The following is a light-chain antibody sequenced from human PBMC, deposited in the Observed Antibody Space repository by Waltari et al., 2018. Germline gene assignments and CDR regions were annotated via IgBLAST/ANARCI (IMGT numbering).Light chain of an antibody. V-gene: IGLV2-14*01. Sequence: QSALTQPASVSGSPGQSITISCTGTSSDVGGYNYVSWYQQHPGKAPKLMIFDVSKRPSGVFNRCSGTRSSSTASLTISGRQAEDEAVIYCNSYTSNSAWVFGGGTKLTVL. CDR3: NSYTSNSAWV. J-gene: IGLJ3*02. CDR1: SSDVGGYNY. CDR2: DVS.